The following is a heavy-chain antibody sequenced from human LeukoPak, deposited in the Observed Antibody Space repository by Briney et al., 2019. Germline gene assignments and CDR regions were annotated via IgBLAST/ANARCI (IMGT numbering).Heavy chain of an antibody. D-gene: IGHD1-1*01. CDR3: ARDKYMSGHVGSLFDP. V-gene: IGHV3-7*01. J-gene: IGHJ5*02. CDR1: GFTFSNYW. Sequence: GGSLRLSCAASGFTFSNYWMSWVRQTPGKGLEWVAEIKQDGSEKNYVDSVKGRYIISRDNTKSSLSLQMNSLRDEDTAVYYCARDKYMSGHVGSLFDPWGQGTLVIVSS. CDR2: IKQDGSEK.